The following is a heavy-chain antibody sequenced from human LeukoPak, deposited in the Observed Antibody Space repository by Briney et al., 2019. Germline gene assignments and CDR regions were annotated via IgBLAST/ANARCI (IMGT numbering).Heavy chain of an antibody. V-gene: IGHV3-30*03. J-gene: IGHJ4*02. CDR1: GFTFSSYG. Sequence: PGGSLRLSCAASGFTFSSYGMHWVRQAPGKGLEWVAVISYDGSNKYYADSVKGRFTISRDNSKNTLYLQMNSLRAEDTAVYYCAREGILTGYDYWGQGTLVTVSS. CDR2: ISYDGSNK. CDR3: AREGILTGYDY. D-gene: IGHD3-9*01.